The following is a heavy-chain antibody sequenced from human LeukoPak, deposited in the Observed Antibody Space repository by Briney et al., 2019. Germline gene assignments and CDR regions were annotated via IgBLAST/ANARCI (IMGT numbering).Heavy chain of an antibody. Sequence: KPSETLSVTCTVSGGSISNYWWSWIRQPPGKGLEWIGYVFDSGSTNYNPSLKSRVTISVDTSKKQFSLKVSSVTAADTAVYYCARGYSSSWNYLDYWGQGTLVTVSS. J-gene: IGHJ4*02. CDR3: ARGYSSSWNYLDY. V-gene: IGHV4-59*01. D-gene: IGHD6-13*01. CDR1: GGSISNYW. CDR2: VFDSGST.